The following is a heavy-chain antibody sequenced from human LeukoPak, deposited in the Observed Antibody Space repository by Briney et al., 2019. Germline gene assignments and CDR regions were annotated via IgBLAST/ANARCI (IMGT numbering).Heavy chain of an antibody. D-gene: IGHD1-26*01. CDR3: ARVLGGGSYYEFDY. V-gene: IGHV1-2*02. CDR1: GYTFTGYY. Sequence: ASVKVSCKASGYTFTGYYMHWVRQAPGQGLEWMGWINPNSGGTNYAQKFQGRVTMTRDTSISTAYMELSRLRSDDTAVYYCARVLGGGSYYEFDYWGQGTLVTVSS. CDR2: INPNSGGT. J-gene: IGHJ4*02.